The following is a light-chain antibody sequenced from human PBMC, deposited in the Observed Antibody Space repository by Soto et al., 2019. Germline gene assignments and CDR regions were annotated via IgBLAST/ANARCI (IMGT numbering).Light chain of an antibody. CDR3: QQYNSYTWT. CDR1: QSIFNW. V-gene: IGKV1-5*03. CDR2: KAS. J-gene: IGKJ1*01. Sequence: DIQMTQSPSTLSASVGDRVTITCRASQSIFNWLAWYQQKPGKAPRPLIYKASNLESGVPSRFSGSGSGTEFTLTISSLQPDDFATYYCQQYNSYTWTFGQGTKVQI.